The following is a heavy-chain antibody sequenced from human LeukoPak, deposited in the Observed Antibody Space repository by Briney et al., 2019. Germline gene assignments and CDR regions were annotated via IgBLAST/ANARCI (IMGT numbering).Heavy chain of an antibody. D-gene: IGHD6-19*01. CDR3: ARLRFSSSGSNFDY. CDR1: GYAFSSYE. J-gene: IGHJ4*02. CDR2: VNPSTGDT. V-gene: IGHV1-8*03. Sequence: ASVKVSCKASGYAFSSYEIHWVRQATGQGPEWTGRVNPSTGDTTYGQKFQDRISITRDTSRRSSDMELNTLRSEDTAIYYCARLRFSSSGSNFDYWGQGTLVTVSS.